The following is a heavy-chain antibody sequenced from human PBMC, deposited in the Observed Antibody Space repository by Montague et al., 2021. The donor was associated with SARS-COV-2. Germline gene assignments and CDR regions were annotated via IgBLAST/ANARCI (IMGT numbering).Heavy chain of an antibody. V-gene: IGHV3-11*05. CDR1: GFTLSDYY. J-gene: IGHJ6*02. D-gene: IGHD2-15*01. CDR2: MSGGNSYT. CDR3: ARDKTHCSGGSYYNYGMDV. Sequence: SLRLSCAASGFTLSDYYMTWIRQAPGKGLEWISYMSGGNSYTDYADSVKGRFTISRDKAKNSLYLQMNSLRAEDAAVYYCARDKTHCSGGSYYNYGMDVWGQGTTVTVSS.